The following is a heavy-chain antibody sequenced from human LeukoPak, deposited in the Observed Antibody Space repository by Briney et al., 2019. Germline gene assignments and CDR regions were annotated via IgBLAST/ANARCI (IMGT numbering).Heavy chain of an antibody. J-gene: IGHJ4*02. CDR2: INPNSGGT. CDR3: ARVYPESGAGKRTLYY. Sequence: ASVKVSCKASGYTFTGYYMHWVRQAPGQGLEWMGWINPNSGGTNYAQKFQGRVTMTRDTSISTAYMELSRLRSDDTAVYYCARVYPESGAGKRTLYYWGQGTLVTVSS. CDR1: GYTFTGYY. D-gene: IGHD6-19*01. V-gene: IGHV1-2*02.